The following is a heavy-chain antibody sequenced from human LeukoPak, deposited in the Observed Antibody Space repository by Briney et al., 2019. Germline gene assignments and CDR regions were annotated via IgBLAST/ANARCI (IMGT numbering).Heavy chain of an antibody. J-gene: IGHJ4*02. CDR3: ASLTYYYDSSGSPVEDY. Sequence: SETLSLTCAVSGYSISSGYYWGWIRQPPGKGLEWIGSIYHSGSTYYNPSLKSRATISVDTSKNQFSLKLSSVTAAHTAVYYCASLTYYYDSSGSPVEDYWGQGTLVTVSS. CDR1: GYSISSGYY. D-gene: IGHD3-22*01. CDR2: IYHSGST. V-gene: IGHV4-38-2*01.